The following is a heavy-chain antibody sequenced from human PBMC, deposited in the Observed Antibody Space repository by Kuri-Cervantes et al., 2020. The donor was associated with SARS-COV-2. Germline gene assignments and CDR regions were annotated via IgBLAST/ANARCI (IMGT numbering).Heavy chain of an antibody. Sequence: SETLSLTCTVSGGTISSSSYYWGWIRQRPGQGLEWIGSIYYSGGTYYNPSLKSRVTISVDTSKNQFSLKLSSVTAADTAVYYCARGRIAAAYNWFDPWGQGTLVTVSS. V-gene: IGHV4-39*01. CDR1: GGTISSSSYY. CDR2: IYYSGGT. J-gene: IGHJ5*02. D-gene: IGHD6-13*01. CDR3: ARGRIAAAYNWFDP.